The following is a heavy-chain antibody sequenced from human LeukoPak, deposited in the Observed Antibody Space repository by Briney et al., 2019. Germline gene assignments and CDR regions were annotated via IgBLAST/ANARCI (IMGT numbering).Heavy chain of an antibody. CDR1: GYIFTSYG. Sequence: ASVKVSCKASGYIFTSYGISWVRQAPGQGLEWMGWISTYNGNTSHAQKFQGRVTMTTDTSTSTAYMELRSLRSDDTAVYYCARGRYSSSPGDYWGQGTLVTVSS. D-gene: IGHD6-6*01. CDR3: ARGRYSSSPGDY. CDR2: ISTYNGNT. V-gene: IGHV1-18*01. J-gene: IGHJ4*02.